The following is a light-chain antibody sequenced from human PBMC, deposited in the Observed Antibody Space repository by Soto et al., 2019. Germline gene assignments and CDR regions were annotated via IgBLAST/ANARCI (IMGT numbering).Light chain of an antibody. J-gene: IGKJ2*01. CDR2: GAS. CDR1: QGINTY. CDR3: QQANSFPYT. V-gene: IGKV1-12*01. Sequence: DLQMTQSPSSVSASVGDRVIITCRASQGINTYLAWYQQKPGKAPKLLIYGASTLPSGVPSRFSGSGSGTDFTLTISSLQPEDFATYFCQQANSFPYTFGQGTKVEIK.